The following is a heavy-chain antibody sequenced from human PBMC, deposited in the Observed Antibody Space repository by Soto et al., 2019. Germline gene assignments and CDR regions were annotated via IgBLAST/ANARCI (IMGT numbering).Heavy chain of an antibody. CDR1: GFTVSSNY. V-gene: IGHV3-66*01. Sequence: EVQLVEPGGGLVQPGGSLRLSCAASGFTVSSNYMSWVRHAPGKGLEWVSVIYSGGSTYYADSVKSRFTISRDNSKHTLYLHMNSLRAEDTAVYDCERDHGGVSWCYWGQGTLVTVAS. J-gene: IGHJ4*02. D-gene: IGHD3-16*01. CDR2: IYSGGST. CDR3: ERDHGGVSWCY.